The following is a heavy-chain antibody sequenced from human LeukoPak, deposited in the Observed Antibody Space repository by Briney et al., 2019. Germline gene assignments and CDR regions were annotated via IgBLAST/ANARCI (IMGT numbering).Heavy chain of an antibody. V-gene: IGHV4-4*07. J-gene: IGHJ2*01. CDR1: GGSISGYY. Sequence: SETLSLTCIVSGGSISGYYWSWIRQPAGKGLEWIGRIYTTGSTNYNPSLRSRITMSVDTSKNQFSLKLSSVTAADTAVYYCARTQYSSSPDLWGRGTLVTVSS. CDR3: ARTQYSSSPDL. CDR2: IYTTGST. D-gene: IGHD6-13*01.